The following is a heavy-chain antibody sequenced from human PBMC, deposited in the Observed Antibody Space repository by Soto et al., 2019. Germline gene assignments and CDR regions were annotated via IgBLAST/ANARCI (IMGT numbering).Heavy chain of an antibody. J-gene: IGHJ4*02. CDR3: ARRGPGPSFAY. Sequence: GGSLRLSCAASGFTFSSYAMRWVRQAPGKGLEWVSAVSGSGGSTYYADSVKGRFTISRDNSKNTLYLQMNSLRAEDTAVYYCARRGPGPSFAYWGQGTLVTVSS. D-gene: IGHD2-8*02. V-gene: IGHV3-23*01. CDR2: VSGSGGST. CDR1: GFTFSSYA.